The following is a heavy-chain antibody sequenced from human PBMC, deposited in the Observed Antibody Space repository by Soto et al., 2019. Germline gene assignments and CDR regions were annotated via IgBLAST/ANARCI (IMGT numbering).Heavy chain of an antibody. J-gene: IGHJ5*02. Sequence: PSETLSLTCTVSGGSIGSGGYYWSWIRQPPGKGLEWIGYIYYSGSTFYNPSLKSRVTISVDTSKNQFSLKLSSVPAADTAVYYCARERPDGARLDPWGQGTLVTVSS. D-gene: IGHD6-6*01. CDR1: GGSIGSGGYY. CDR2: IYYSGST. V-gene: IGHV4-30-4*01. CDR3: ARERPDGARLDP.